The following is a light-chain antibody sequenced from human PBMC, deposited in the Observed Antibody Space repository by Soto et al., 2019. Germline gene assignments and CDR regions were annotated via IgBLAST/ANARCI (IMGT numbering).Light chain of an antibody. CDR3: GSFVGGTTLI. CDR2: EVI. CDR1: GSDVGAYNY. V-gene: IGLV2-8*01. J-gene: IGLJ2*01. Sequence: QCVLTQSPSASGIRGQSVTISCSGTGSDVGAYNYLSWYQHHPGKAPKLIIYEVIKRPSGVPDRFSGSKSGTTASLTVSGLQTEDEAVYYCGSFVGGTTLIFGGGTKVTVL.